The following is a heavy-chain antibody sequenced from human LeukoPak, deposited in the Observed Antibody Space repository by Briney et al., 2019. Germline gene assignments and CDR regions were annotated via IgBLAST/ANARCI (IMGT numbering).Heavy chain of an antibody. D-gene: IGHD2-2*01. V-gene: IGHV4-31*03. CDR2: IYYSGST. CDR1: GGSISSGGYY. J-gene: IGHJ4*02. Sequence: SQTLTLTCTVSGGSISSGGYYWSWIRQHPGKGLEWIGYIYYSGSTYYNPSLKSRVTISVDTSKNQFSLKLSSVTAADTAVYYCARGYCSSTSCYPVFDYWGQGTLVTVSS. CDR3: ARGYCSSTSCYPVFDY.